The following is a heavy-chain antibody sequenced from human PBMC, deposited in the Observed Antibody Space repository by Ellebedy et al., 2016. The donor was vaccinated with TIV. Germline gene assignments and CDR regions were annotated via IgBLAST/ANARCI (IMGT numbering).Heavy chain of an antibody. CDR3: SRAAPYGDSFGYHLDY. Sequence: PGGSLRLSCKASGYSFSSYWIAWVRQMPGRGLECMGLFYPGDSVARYSPSFQGQVTMSADKSITTAYLQWTSLNASDTARYFCSRAAPYGDSFGYHLDYWGPGTLVSVSA. CDR1: GYSFSSYW. D-gene: IGHD4-17*01. CDR2: FYPGDSVA. V-gene: IGHV5-51*01. J-gene: IGHJ4*02.